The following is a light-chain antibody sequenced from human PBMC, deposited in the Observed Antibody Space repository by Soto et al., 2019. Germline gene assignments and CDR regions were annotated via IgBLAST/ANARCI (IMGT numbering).Light chain of an antibody. CDR1: ISNTGIDT. J-gene: IGLJ3*02. Sequence: QAVLTQPPSVSGTPGLRVNISCSGGISNTGIDTVNWYQQLPGTAPKLLMFNDDKRPSVVPDRFSGSRSGTSASLAISGLQSDDEAVYFCSTWDDSLNGWVFGGGTKLTVL. CDR2: NDD. CDR3: STWDDSLNGWV. V-gene: IGLV1-44*01.